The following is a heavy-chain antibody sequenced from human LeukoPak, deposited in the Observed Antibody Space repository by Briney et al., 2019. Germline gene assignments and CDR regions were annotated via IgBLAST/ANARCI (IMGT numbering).Heavy chain of an antibody. CDR3: ARVILTDGSMVRGVIVSDWFDP. J-gene: IGHJ5*02. Sequence: GASVKVSCKASGYTFTSYGISWVRQAPGQGLEWMGWISAYNGNTNYAQKLQGRVTMTTDTSTSTAYMELRSLRSDDTAVYYCARVILTDGSMVRGVIVSDWFDPWGQGTLVTVSS. CDR1: GYTFTSYG. CDR2: ISAYNGNT. V-gene: IGHV1-18*01. D-gene: IGHD3-10*01.